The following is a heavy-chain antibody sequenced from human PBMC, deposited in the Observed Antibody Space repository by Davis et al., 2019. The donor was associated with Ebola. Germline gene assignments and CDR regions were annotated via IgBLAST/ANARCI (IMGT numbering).Heavy chain of an antibody. CDR3: ARANKLELGDY. Sequence: GESLKISCATSGFMFGDHYMSWVRQAPGRGLEWIAYITSTGQTKYYADSVKGRFTISRDNAKNSLYLQMNSLRDEDTAVYYCARANKLELGDYWGQGTLVTVSS. CDR1: GFMFGDHY. V-gene: IGHV3-11*04. D-gene: IGHD1-7*01. J-gene: IGHJ4*02. CDR2: ITSTGQTK.